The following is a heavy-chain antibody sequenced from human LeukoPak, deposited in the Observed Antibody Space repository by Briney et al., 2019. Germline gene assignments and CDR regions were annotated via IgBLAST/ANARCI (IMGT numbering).Heavy chain of an antibody. Sequence: GGSLRLSCAASGFTFSSYSMNWVRQAPGKGLEWVSSISSSSSYIYYADSVKGRFTISRDNAKNSLYLQMNSLRAEDTAVYYCARRFCSGGSCSLDYWGQGTLVTVSS. J-gene: IGHJ4*02. V-gene: IGHV3-21*01. CDR3: ARRFCSGGSCSLDY. CDR2: ISSSSSYI. D-gene: IGHD2-15*01. CDR1: GFTFSSYS.